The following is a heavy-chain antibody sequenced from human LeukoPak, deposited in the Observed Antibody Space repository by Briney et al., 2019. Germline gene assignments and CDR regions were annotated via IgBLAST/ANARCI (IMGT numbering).Heavy chain of an antibody. V-gene: IGHV4-39*07. Sequence: SETLSLTCTVSCGSISSYYWGWIRQPPGKGLEWIGSIYHSGSTYYNPSLKSRVTISVDTSKNQFSLKLSSVTAADTAVYYCARDVTAAFDYWGQGTLVTVSS. J-gene: IGHJ4*02. CDR3: ARDVTAAFDY. CDR2: IYHSGST. CDR1: CGSISSYY. D-gene: IGHD6-13*01.